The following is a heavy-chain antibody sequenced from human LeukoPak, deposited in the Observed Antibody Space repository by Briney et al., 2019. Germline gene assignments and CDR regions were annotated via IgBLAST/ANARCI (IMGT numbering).Heavy chain of an antibody. CDR3: ARASYGGTLMESDAFDI. D-gene: IGHD4-23*01. CDR2: ICSSSSTI. J-gene: IGHJ3*02. CDR1: GFTFSVYY. V-gene: IGHV3-11*04. Sequence: GGSLRLSCAASGFTFSVYYMSWIRHARGKGLEWVSYICSSSSTIYYADSVKGRFTISKDNAKNSLYLQMNSLRAEDTAVYYCARASYGGTLMESDAFDIWGQGTMVTVSS.